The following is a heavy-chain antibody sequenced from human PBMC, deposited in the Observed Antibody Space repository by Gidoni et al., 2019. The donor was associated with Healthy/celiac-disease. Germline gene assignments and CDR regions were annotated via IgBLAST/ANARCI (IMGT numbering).Heavy chain of an antibody. Sequence: QVQLVQSGAEVKKPGSSVKVSCKASGVTFSSYAISWVRQAPGQGLEWMGRIIPILGIANYAQKFQGRVTITADKSTSTAYMELSSLRSEDTAVYYCARDRGYSYGSFDYWGQGTLVTVSS. J-gene: IGHJ4*02. CDR3: ARDRGYSYGSFDY. CDR1: GVTFSSYA. D-gene: IGHD5-18*01. CDR2: IIPILGIA. V-gene: IGHV1-69*04.